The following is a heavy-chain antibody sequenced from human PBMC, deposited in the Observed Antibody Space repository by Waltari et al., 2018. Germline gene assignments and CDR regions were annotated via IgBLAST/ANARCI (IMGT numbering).Heavy chain of an antibody. Sequence: QVQLQESGPGLVKPSETLSLTCTVSGGSISSYYWSWIRQPAGKGLEWIGSIYYSGSTYYNPSLKSRVTISVDTSKNQFSLKLSSVTAADTAVYYCARRSPDFNSSSRGWFDPWGQGTLVTVSS. CDR1: GGSISSYY. CDR3: ARRSPDFNSSSRGWFDP. J-gene: IGHJ5*02. D-gene: IGHD6-6*01. V-gene: IGHV4-59*05. CDR2: IYYSGST.